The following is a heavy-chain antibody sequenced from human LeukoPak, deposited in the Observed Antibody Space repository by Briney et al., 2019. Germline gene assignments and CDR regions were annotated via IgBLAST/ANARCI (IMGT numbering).Heavy chain of an antibody. CDR1: GGSFSGYY. V-gene: IGHV4-34*01. CDR2: INHSGST. Sequence: PSETLSLTCAVYGGSFSGYYWSWIRQPPGKGLEWIGEINHSGSTNYNPSLKSRVTISVDTSKNQFSLKLSSVTAADTAVYYCARGGTLYYDFWSALREYYMDVWGKGTTVTVSS. J-gene: IGHJ6*03. D-gene: IGHD3-3*01. CDR3: ARGGTLYYDFWSALREYYMDV.